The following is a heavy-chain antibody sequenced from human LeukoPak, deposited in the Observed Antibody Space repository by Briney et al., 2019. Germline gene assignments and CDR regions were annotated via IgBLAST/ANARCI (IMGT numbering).Heavy chain of an antibody. D-gene: IGHD6-19*01. J-gene: IGHJ5*02. CDR3: ARTNRLYSSGWYGDWFDP. V-gene: IGHV4-34*01. CDR1: GGSFSGYY. Sequence: PSETLSLTCAVYGGSFSGYYWSWIRQPPGKGLEWIGEINHSGSTNYNPSLKSRVTISVDTSKNQFSLKLSSVTAADTAVYYCARTNRLYSSGWYGDWFDPWGQGTLVTVSS. CDR2: INHSGST.